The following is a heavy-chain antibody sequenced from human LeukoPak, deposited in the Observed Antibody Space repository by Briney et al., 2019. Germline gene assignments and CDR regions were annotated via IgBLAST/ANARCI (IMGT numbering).Heavy chain of an antibody. CDR2: ISGSGGSS. CDR1: GFAFATYT. J-gene: IGHJ5*02. CDR3: AKSRRGSYFWGS. D-gene: IGHD1-26*01. Sequence: GGSLRVSCAASGFAFATYTMSWVRQAPGKGLEWVSVISGSGGSSYYAESVKGRFTISRDNSENTLYLQMKSLRAEDTAVYYCAKSRRGSYFWGSWGQGALVTVS. V-gene: IGHV3-23*01.